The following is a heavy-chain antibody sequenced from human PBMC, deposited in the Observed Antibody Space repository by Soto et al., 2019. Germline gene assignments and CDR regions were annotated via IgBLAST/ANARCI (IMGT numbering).Heavy chain of an antibody. CDR2: IYYTGNT. Sequence: QVQLQESGPGLVKTSETLSLTCTVSGGSISSTNYYWGWIRQPPGKGLEWIGSIYYTGNTFYNPSLKIRVPLSAEPSKNQFSLKVTSVTAADTAVYYCARHDFYGSGSYYRKGFYYYFGLDVWGQGTTVTVSS. J-gene: IGHJ6*02. CDR1: GGSISSTNYY. D-gene: IGHD3-10*01. V-gene: IGHV4-39*01. CDR3: ARHDFYGSGSYYRKGFYYYFGLDV.